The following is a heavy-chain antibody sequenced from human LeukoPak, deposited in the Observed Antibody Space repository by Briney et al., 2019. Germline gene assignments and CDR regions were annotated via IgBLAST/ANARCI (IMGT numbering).Heavy chain of an antibody. CDR3: ARASHDYGDYSHFDY. D-gene: IGHD4-17*01. CDR1: GGSFSGYY. V-gene: IGHV4-34*01. J-gene: IGHJ4*02. CDR2: INHSGST. Sequence: MASETLSLTCAVYGGSFSGYYWSWIRQPPGKGLEWIGEINHSGSTNYNPSLKSRVTISVDTSKNQFSLKLSSVTAADTAVYYCARASHDYGDYSHFDYWGQGTLVTVSS.